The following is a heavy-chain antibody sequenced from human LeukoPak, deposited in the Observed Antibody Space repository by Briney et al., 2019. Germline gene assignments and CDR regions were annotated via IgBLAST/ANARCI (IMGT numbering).Heavy chain of an antibody. CDR2: ISSSSSYI. V-gene: IGHV3-21*01. J-gene: IGHJ4*02. CDR1: GFTFSSYS. D-gene: IGHD5-12*01. Sequence: GGSLRLSCAASGFTFSSYSMNWVRQAPGKGLEWVSSISSSSSYIYYADSVKGRFTISRDNAKNSLYLQMNSLRAEDTAVYYCARPPYSGYDSYFDYWGQGTLVTVSS. CDR3: ARPPYSGYDSYFDY.